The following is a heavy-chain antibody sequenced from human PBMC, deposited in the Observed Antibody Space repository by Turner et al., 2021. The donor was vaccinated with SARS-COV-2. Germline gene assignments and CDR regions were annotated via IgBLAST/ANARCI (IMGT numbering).Heavy chain of an antibody. CDR2: IYYSGST. D-gene: IGHD1-26*01. CDR1: GGSFSSSSYY. Sequence: QLQLQESGPGLVKPSATLSITCTVSGGSFSSSSYYWGWIRQPPGKGPEWIGNIYYSGSTNYNPSLKSRVTISVDTSKNQFSLKMSSGTATDTAVYYCARRLVFQGTDDYSYYYGMDVWGQGTTVTVSS. V-gene: IGHV4-39*01. CDR3: ARRLVFQGTDDYSYYYGMDV. J-gene: IGHJ6*02.